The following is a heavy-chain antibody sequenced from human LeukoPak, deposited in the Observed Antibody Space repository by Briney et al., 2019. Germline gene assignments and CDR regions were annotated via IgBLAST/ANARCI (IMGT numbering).Heavy chain of an antibody. Sequence: EPGGSLRLSCAASGFTFSSHGMSWVRQAPGKGLEWVSHISSSDSTVNYADSVNGRFTVSRDNSKNSLYLQMNSLRGEDTAVYYCARESLRSRAGVNRYFYYGMDVWGQGTTVTVSS. V-gene: IGHV3-48*03. CDR1: GFTFSSHG. CDR2: ISSSDSTV. J-gene: IGHJ6*02. D-gene: IGHD3-3*01. CDR3: ARESLRSRAGVNRYFYYGMDV.